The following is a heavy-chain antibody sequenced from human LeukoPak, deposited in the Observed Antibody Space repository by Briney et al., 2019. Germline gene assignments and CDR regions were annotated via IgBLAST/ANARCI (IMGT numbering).Heavy chain of an antibody. CDR2: ISSSGSTI. J-gene: IGHJ3*02. D-gene: IGHD1-26*01. CDR3: ARAKRLRSLSGAFDI. Sequence: GGSLRLSCAASGFTFSDYYMSWIRQAPGKGLEWVSYISSSGSTIYYADSVKGRFTISRDNAKNSLYLQMTSLRAEDTAVYYCARAKRLRSLSGAFDIWGQGTMVTVSS. CDR1: GFTFSDYY. V-gene: IGHV3-11*01.